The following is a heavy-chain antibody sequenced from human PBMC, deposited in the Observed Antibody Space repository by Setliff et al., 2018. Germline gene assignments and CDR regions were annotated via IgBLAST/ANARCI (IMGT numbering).Heavy chain of an antibody. CDR2: ISAYNGNT. V-gene: IGHV1-18*01. Sequence: GASVKVSCKASGYRFSNYGISWVRQAPGQGLEWVGWISAYNGNTKSSPKVQGRVTLTADTSTNTAYMELRSLKSDDTAIYYCARSWAGYSYFYMDVWGKGTTVTVS. D-gene: IGHD3-16*01. CDR3: ARSWAGYSYFYMDV. CDR1: GYRFSNYG. J-gene: IGHJ6*03.